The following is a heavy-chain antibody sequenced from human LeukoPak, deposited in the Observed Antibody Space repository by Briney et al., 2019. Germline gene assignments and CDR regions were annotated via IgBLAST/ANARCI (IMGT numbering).Heavy chain of an antibody. D-gene: IGHD6-6*01. CDR1: GYTFTGYY. CDR3: ARVPSEYSSSSSPSSSPSRSPYYFDY. CDR2: INPNSGGT. Sequence: EASVKVSCKASGYTFTGYYMHWVRQAPGQGLEWMGWINPNSGGTNYAQKFQGRVTMTRDTSISTAYMELSRLRSDDTAVYYCARVPSEYSSSSSPSSSPSRSPYYFDYWGQGTLVTVSS. V-gene: IGHV1-2*02. J-gene: IGHJ4*02.